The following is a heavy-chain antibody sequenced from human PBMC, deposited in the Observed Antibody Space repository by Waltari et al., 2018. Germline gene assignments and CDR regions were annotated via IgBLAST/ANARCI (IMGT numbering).Heavy chain of an antibody. Sequence: EVQLVESGGNLVQPGGSLRLSCAASGFTFTSHWLHWVRQAPGKGPCWVSRINSDGSNTRDADSVKGRFTISRDNAKNTLYLEMNSLRAEDTAVYFCAGGPQSGASSAWYGWFDPWGQGTLVTVSS. D-gene: IGHD6-13*01. CDR3: AGGPQSGASSAWYGWFDP. CDR1: GFTFTSHW. V-gene: IGHV3-74*01. CDR2: INSDGSNT. J-gene: IGHJ5*02.